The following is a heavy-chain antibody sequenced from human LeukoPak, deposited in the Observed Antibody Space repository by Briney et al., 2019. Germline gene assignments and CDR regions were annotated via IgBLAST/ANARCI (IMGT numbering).Heavy chain of an antibody. CDR3: ARAPSGVSFDY. D-gene: IGHD1-26*01. V-gene: IGHV4-39*07. J-gene: IGHJ4*02. CDR2: IYYSGST. CDR1: GGSISSSSYY. Sequence: SETLSLTCTVSGGSISSSSYYWGWIRQPPGKGLEWIGSIYYSGSTYYNPSLKSRVTISVDTSKNQFSLKLSSVTAADTAVYYCARAPSGVSFDYWGQGTLVTVSS.